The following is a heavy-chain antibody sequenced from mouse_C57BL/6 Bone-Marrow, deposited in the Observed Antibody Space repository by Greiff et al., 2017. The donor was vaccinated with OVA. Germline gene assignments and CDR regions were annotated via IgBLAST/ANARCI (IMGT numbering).Heavy chain of an antibody. D-gene: IGHD1-1*01. CDR2: INPNNGGT. Sequence: VQLQQSGPELVKPGASVKISCKASGYTFTDYYMNWVKQSHGKSLEWIGDINPNNGGTSYNQKFKGKATLTVDKSSSTAYMELRSLTSEDSAVYYCASDNYYGSSYPIYAMDYWGQGTSVTVSS. V-gene: IGHV1-26*01. J-gene: IGHJ4*01. CDR1: GYTFTDYY. CDR3: ASDNYYGSSYPIYAMDY.